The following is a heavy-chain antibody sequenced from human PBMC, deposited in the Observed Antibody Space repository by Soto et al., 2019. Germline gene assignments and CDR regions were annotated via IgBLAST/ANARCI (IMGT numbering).Heavy chain of an antibody. CDR2: ISSSSSYI. Sequence: EVQLVESGGGLVKPGGSLRLSCAASGFTFSSYSMNWVRQAPGKGLEWVSSISSSSSYIYYADSVKGRFTISRDNAKNSLYLQMNCLRAEDTAVYYCARDKGIAAAHNWGQGTLVTVSS. J-gene: IGHJ4*02. D-gene: IGHD6-13*01. CDR1: GFTFSSYS. CDR3: ARDKGIAAAHN. V-gene: IGHV3-21*01.